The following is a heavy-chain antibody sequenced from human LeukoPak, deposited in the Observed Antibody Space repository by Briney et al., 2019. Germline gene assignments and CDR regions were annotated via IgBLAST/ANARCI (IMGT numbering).Heavy chain of an antibody. Sequence: RASVKVSCKASGYTFTSYGISWVRQAPGQGLEWMGWISAYNGNTNYAQKLQDRVTMTTDTSTSTAYMEVRSLSSDDTAVYYCARLCHYDTSSYWNDYWGQGTLVTVSA. CDR3: ARLCHYDTSSYWNDY. CDR2: ISAYNGNT. CDR1: GYTFTSYG. V-gene: IGHV1-18*01. D-gene: IGHD3-22*01. J-gene: IGHJ4*02.